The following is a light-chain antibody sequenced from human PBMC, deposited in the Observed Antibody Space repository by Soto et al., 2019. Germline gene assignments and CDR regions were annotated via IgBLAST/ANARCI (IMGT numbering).Light chain of an antibody. J-gene: IGLJ2*01. CDR1: SSDIGGYNY. CDR3: SSYTRRKTVI. Sequence: QSALTQPASVSGSPGQSITISCTGTSSDIGGYNYVCWYQHHPGKAPKLLISDVSNRPSGVSNRFSGSKSDNTASLTISGLQAEDEADYSCSSYTRRKTVIFGGGTKLTVL. V-gene: IGLV2-14*03. CDR2: DVS.